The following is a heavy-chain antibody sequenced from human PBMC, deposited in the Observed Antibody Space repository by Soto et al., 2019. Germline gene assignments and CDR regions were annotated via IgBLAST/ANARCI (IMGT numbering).Heavy chain of an antibody. CDR2: INQSGGT. Sequence: LSLTCAVYGASLSGYDWSWIRQPPGKGLEWIGEINQSGGTNYNPSLKSRVTISMDTSKNQFSLRLSSVTAADTAIYYCARDPYANAFDIWGRGTMVTVSS. J-gene: IGHJ3*02. V-gene: IGHV4-34*01. CDR1: GASLSGYD. CDR3: ARDPYANAFDI.